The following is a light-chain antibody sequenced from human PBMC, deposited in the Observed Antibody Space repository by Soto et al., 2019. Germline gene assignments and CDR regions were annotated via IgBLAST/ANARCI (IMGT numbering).Light chain of an antibody. Sequence: QSALTQPASVSGSPGQSITISCTGTSSDVGYYNYVSWYQQHPGKAPQLMIYEVTNRPSGVSNRFSGSKSGNTASLTISGLQAEDESDYYCSSYTISSTLVFGGGTKLTVL. CDR3: SSYTISSTLV. CDR2: EVT. V-gene: IGLV2-14*01. CDR1: SSDVGYYNY. J-gene: IGLJ2*01.